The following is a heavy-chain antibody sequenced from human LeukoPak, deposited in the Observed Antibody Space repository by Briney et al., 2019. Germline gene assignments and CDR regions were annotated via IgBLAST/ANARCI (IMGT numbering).Heavy chain of an antibody. Sequence: GGSLRLSCAASGFTFSIYAMSWVRQAPGKGLEGVSAGSTYYADSVKGRFTISRDNSKNTLYLQMNSLRAEDTAVYYCARTYGSGTYYFDYWGQGTLVTVSS. CDR1: GFTFSIYA. J-gene: IGHJ4*02. CDR3: ARTYGSGTYYFDY. V-gene: IGHV3-23*01. D-gene: IGHD3-10*01. CDR2: GST.